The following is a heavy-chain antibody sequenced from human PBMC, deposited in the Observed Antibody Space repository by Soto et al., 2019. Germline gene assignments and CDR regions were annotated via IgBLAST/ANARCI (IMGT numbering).Heavy chain of an antibody. CDR1: GGSFSGYY. D-gene: IGHD7-27*01. Sequence: QVQLQQWGAGMLKPSETLSLTCAVYGGSFSGYYWSWIRQPPGKGLEWIGEINHSGSTNYNPSLKSRVTISVDTSKYQFSLKLSSVTAAVAAVYYCARGRATPRNWGYGLGTYWYFDLWGRGTLVTVCS. CDR3: ARGRATPRNWGYGLGTYWYFDL. CDR2: INHSGST. V-gene: IGHV4-34*01. J-gene: IGHJ2*01.